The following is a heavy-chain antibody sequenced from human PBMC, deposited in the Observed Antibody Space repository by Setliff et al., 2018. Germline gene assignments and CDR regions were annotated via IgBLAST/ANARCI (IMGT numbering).Heavy chain of an antibody. J-gene: IGHJ4*02. CDR3: ARDPGWFGELLGYFDY. CDR1: GGTFSSYA. Sequence: GASVKVSCKASGGTFSSYAISWVRQAPGQGLEWMGGIIPIFGTANYAQKFQGRVTITADESTSTAYMELRSLRSDDTAVYYCARDPGWFGELLGYFDYWGQGTLVTVSS. V-gene: IGHV1-69*13. CDR2: IIPIFGTA. D-gene: IGHD3-10*01.